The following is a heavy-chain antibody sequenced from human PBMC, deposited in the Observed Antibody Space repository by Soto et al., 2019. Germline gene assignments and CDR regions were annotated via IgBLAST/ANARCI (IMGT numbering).Heavy chain of an antibody. Sequence: EVQLLESGGGLVQPGGSLRLSCTASGITFSSYVMTWVRQAPGKGLEWVSAITGSGDSTYYADSVKGRFTVSRDNSKNTLYLQMNSLRDEDTAVYYCAKWSIFDYWGQGTLVTVS. V-gene: IGHV3-23*01. CDR2: ITGSGDST. CDR3: AKWSIFDY. CDR1: GITFSSYV. J-gene: IGHJ4*02.